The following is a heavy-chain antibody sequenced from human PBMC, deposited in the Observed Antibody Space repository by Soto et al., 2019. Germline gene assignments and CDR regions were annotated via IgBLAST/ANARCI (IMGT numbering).Heavy chain of an antibody. CDR1: GYTFTTYD. CDR2: VNPSSGNT. Sequence: QVQLVQSGAEVKRPGASVKVSCEASGYTFTTYDINWVRQASGQGLEWMGCVNPSSGNTVYAQKFHSRVTMTRDTSISTAYMELSSLKSDDTAIHYCARASMYIWNDHWGQGTLVPVSS. D-gene: IGHD1-20*01. V-gene: IGHV1-8*01. CDR3: ARASMYIWNDH. J-gene: IGHJ5*02.